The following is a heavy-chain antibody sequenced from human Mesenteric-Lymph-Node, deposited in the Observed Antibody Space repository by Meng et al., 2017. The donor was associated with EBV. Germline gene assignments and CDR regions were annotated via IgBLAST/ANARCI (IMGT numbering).Heavy chain of an antibody. CDR1: GGSFSTFY. D-gene: IGHD2-21*01. V-gene: IGHV4-34*01. J-gene: IGHJ5*02. Sequence: VRPQQWGAGLLKPSETLSLTCAVYGGSFSTFYWSWIRQPPGKGLEWIGEINHSGNTNYNPSLKSRVTISVDTSKNQFSLRLTSVTAADTAVYYCARLPLEDVVVAPWSWGQGTLVTVSS. CDR2: INHSGNT. CDR3: ARLPLEDVVVAPWS.